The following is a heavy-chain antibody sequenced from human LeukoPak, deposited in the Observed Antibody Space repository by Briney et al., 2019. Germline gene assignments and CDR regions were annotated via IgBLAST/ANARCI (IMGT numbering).Heavy chain of an antibody. CDR1: GYTFTSYG. CDR3: ASYGDYVYGMDV. CDR2: ISAYNGNT. V-gene: IGHV1-18*01. Sequence: ASVNVSCKASGYTFTSYGNSWVRQAPGQGLEWMGWISAYNGNTNYAQKLQGRVTMTTDTSTSTAYMELRSLRSDDTAVYYCASYGDYVYGMDVWGQGTTVTVSS. D-gene: IGHD4-17*01. J-gene: IGHJ6*02.